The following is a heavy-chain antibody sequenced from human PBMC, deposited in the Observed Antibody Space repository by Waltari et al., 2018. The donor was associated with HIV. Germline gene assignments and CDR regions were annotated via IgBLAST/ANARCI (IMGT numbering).Heavy chain of an antibody. V-gene: IGHV5-51*01. CDR2: IYPGDSDT. Sequence: EVQLVQSGAEVKKPGESLKISCKGSGYSFTSSWIGWVRQVPGKGLEWMGFIYPGDSDTRYSPSFQGQVTISADKSISTAYLQWSSLKASDTAMYYCARQESIVGGTGWHPFDYWGLGTLVTVSS. CDR1: GYSFTSSW. CDR3: ARQESIVGGTGWHPFDY. J-gene: IGHJ4*02. D-gene: IGHD1-26*01.